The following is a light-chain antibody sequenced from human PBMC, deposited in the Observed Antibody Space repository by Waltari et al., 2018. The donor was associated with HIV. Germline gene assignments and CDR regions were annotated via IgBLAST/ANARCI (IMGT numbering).Light chain of an antibody. CDR2: WAS. CDR1: QTVLYNFTNKNY. CDR3: QQYYSPSYT. Sequence: DIVMTQSPDSLAVSLGERATINCMSSQTVLYNFTNKNYLAWYQQKPGQPPKLLIYWASTRESGVPDRFSGGGSGTDFTLTISSLQAEDGAVYYCQQYYSPSYTLGQGTKLEIK. V-gene: IGKV4-1*01. J-gene: IGKJ2*01.